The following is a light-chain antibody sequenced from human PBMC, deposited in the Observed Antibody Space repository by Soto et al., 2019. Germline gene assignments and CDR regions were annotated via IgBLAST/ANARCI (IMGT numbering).Light chain of an antibody. CDR1: QSISNW. CDR2: KAS. CDR3: QQYKTMYT. V-gene: IGKV1-5*03. Sequence: DIQMTQSPSTLSASVGDRVTITCRGSQSISNWLAWYQQKPGKAPKLLIYKASSLQSGVPSRFSGSGSGTEFTLTISSLQPDDFATYYCQQYKTMYTFGLGTKLEIK. J-gene: IGKJ2*01.